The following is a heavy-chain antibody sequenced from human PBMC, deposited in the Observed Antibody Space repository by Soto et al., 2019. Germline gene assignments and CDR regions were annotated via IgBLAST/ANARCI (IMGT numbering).Heavy chain of an antibody. V-gene: IGHV4-61*01. CDR1: GGSVSNKTYY. Sequence: QVQLQESGPGLLKPSETLSLTCSVSGGSVSNKTYYWSWIRQPPGKRLEWIGYVYYSGTTNYNPSLKIRVTTLVDMSKIQVSLRLTSVTAANTALYYCARTTAVPNTFRSRYFFDLWGQGTL. J-gene: IGHJ4*02. CDR3: ARTTAVPNTFRSRYFFDL. D-gene: IGHD3-9*01. CDR2: VYYSGTT.